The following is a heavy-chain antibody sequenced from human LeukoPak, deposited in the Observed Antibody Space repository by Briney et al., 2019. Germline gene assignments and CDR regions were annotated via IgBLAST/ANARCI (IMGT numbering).Heavy chain of an antibody. V-gene: IGHV4-34*01. CDR2: INHSGST. D-gene: IGHD5/OR15-5a*01. Sequence: SETLSLTCAVYGGSSSGYYWSWIRQPPGKGLEWIGEINHSGSTNYNPSLKSRVTISVDTSKNQFSLKLSSVTAADTAVYYCARSRVYPFGFRYYFDYWGQGTLVTVSS. CDR1: GGSSSGYY. J-gene: IGHJ4*02. CDR3: ARSRVYPFGFRYYFDY.